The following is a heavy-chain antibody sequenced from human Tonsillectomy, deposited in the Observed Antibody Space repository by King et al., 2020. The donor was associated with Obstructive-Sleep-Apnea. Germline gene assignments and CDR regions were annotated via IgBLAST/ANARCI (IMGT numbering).Heavy chain of an antibody. J-gene: IGHJ4*02. D-gene: IGHD3-9*01. CDR2: ISGSGGST. CDR3: AKDSMDYDTLTGPVDY. V-gene: IGHV3-23*04. CDR1: GFTFRSYA. Sequence: EVQLVESGGGLVQPGGSLRLSCAASGFTFRSYAMSWVRQAAGKGLEWVSSISGSGGSTYYADSVKGRFTISRDNSKNTVYLQMNSLRAEDTAVYYCAKDSMDYDTLTGPVDYWGQGTLVTVSS.